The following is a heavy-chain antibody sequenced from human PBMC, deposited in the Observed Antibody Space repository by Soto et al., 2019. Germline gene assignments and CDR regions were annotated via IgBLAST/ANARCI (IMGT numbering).Heavy chain of an antibody. V-gene: IGHV1-18*01. J-gene: IGHJ6*02. CDR3: ARPGPTPQSYGMDV. CDR1: GYTFTSYG. CDR2: ISAYNGNT. D-gene: IGHD4-4*01. Sequence: SCKASGYTFTSYGISWVRQAPGQGLEWMGWISAYNGNTNYAQKLQGRVTMTTDTSTSTAYMELRSLRSDDTAVYYCARPGPTPQSYGMDVWGQGTTVTVSS.